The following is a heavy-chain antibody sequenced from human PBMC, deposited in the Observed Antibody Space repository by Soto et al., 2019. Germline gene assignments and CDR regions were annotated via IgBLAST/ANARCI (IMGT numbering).Heavy chain of an antibody. V-gene: IGHV2-26*01. D-gene: IGHD4-17*01. CDR3: ARFIPPTVTHFDY. CDR2: IFSNDEK. J-gene: IGHJ4*02. Sequence: QVTLKESGPVLVKPTETLTLTCTVSGFSLSNARMGVSWIRQPPGKALEWLAHIFSNDEKSYSTSLKSRLTISKDTSKSQVVLIMTNMDPVDTATYYCARFIPPTVTHFDYWGQGTLVTVSS. CDR1: GFSLSNARMG.